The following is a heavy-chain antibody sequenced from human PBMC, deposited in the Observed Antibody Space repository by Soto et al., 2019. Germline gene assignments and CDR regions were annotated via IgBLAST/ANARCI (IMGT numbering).Heavy chain of an antibody. D-gene: IGHD5-18*01. CDR3: ARGCVDTAMAFDY. Sequence: QVQLQESGPGLVKPSQTLSLACSVSGASINSGGYFWSWIRQLPGKGLEWIGYIHYSGRTYYNPSLTRLVVMSTDTSKNDFSLKLRSANAADTAVFYCARGCVDTAMAFDYWGQGALVTVSS. CDR2: IHYSGRT. V-gene: IGHV4-31*01. J-gene: IGHJ4*02. CDR1: GASINSGGYF.